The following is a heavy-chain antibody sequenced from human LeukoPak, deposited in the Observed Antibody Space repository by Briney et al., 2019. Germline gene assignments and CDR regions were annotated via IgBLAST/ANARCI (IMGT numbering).Heavy chain of an antibody. CDR3: ATVVVPAARPPYWFDY. V-gene: IGHV1-24*01. CDR2: FDPEDGET. D-gene: IGHD2-2*01. Sequence: EASVKVSCNVSGYTLTELSMHWVRQAPGKGLEWMGGFDPEDGETIYAQKFQGRVTMTEDTSTDTAYMELSSLRSEDTAVYYCATVVVPAARPPYWFDYWGQGTLVTVSS. J-gene: IGHJ4*02. CDR1: GYTLTELS.